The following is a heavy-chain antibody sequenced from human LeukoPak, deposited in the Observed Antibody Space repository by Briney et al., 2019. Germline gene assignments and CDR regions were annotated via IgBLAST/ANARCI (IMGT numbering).Heavy chain of an antibody. CDR3: ARAYGSGTSYHPDY. D-gene: IGHD3-10*01. CDR2: INPNSGDT. V-gene: IGHV1-2*02. CDR1: GYTFTAYY. Sequence: ASVKVSCKASGYTFTAYYMHWVRQAPGQGLEWMGWINPNSGDTNSSQKLQDRVTLTRDTSISTAYMGLSSLTSDDTAVYYCARAYGSGTSYHPDYWGQGTLVTVSS. J-gene: IGHJ4*02.